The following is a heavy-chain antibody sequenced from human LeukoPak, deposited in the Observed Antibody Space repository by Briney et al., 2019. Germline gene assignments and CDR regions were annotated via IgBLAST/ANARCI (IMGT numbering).Heavy chain of an antibody. CDR3: AREWDPYGDYYLGMDV. CDR2: ISSSSSYI. CDR1: GFSLSDYG. V-gene: IGHV3-21*01. Sequence: TPGGSLRLSCAASGFSLSDYGISWARQAPGKGLEWVSSISSSSSYIYYADSVKGRFTISRDNAKNSLYLQMNSLRAEDTAVYYCAREWDPYGDYYLGMDVWGQGTTVTVSS. J-gene: IGHJ6*02. D-gene: IGHD4-17*01.